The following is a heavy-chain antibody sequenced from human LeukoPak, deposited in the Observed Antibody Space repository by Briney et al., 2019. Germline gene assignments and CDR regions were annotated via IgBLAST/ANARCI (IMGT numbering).Heavy chain of an antibody. CDR1: GYTFTSYG. CDR3: ARDGRDGYNYLFYYYGMDV. Sequence: ASVKVSCKASGYTFTSYGISWVRQAPGQGLECMGWISAYNGNTNYAQKLQGRVTMTTDTSTSTAYMELRSLRSDDTAVYSCARDGRDGYNYLFYYYGMDVWGQGTTVTVSS. V-gene: IGHV1-18*01. J-gene: IGHJ6*02. CDR2: ISAYNGNT. D-gene: IGHD5-24*01.